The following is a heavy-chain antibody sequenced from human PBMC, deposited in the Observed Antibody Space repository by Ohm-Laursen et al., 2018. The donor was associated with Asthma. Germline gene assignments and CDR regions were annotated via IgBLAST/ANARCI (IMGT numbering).Heavy chain of an antibody. D-gene: IGHD2-2*01. CDR3: TTDIVVVPDAFDI. V-gene: IGHV3-15*01. CDR1: GFTFSNAW. J-gene: IGHJ3*02. CDR2: IKSKTDGGTT. Sequence: GSLRLSCSASGFTFSNAWMSWVRQAPGKGLEWVGRIKSKTDGGTTDYAAPVKGRFTISRDDSKNTLYLQMNSLKTEDTAVYYCTTDIVVVPDAFDIWGQGTMVTVSS.